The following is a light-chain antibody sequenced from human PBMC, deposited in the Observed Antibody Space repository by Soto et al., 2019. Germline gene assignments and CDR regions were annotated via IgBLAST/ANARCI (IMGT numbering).Light chain of an antibody. V-gene: IGLV2-8*01. CDR3: CSYAGSYSFHVV. CDR1: SSDVGAYKY. Sequence: QSALTQPPSASGSPGQSVTISCTGTSSDVGAYKYVSWYQQYPGKAPKLMIYEVSKRPSGVPDRFSGSKSGNTASLTVSGLQAEDEADYYCCSYAGSYSFHVVLGGGTKLTVL. J-gene: IGLJ2*01. CDR2: EVS.